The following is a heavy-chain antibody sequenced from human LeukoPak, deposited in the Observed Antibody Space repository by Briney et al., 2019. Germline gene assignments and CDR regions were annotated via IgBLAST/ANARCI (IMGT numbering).Heavy chain of an antibody. J-gene: IGHJ4*02. D-gene: IGHD3-22*01. Sequence: SETLSLTCTVSGGSISSSSYYWGWIRQPPGKGLEWIGYIYYSGSTNYNPSLKSRVTISVDTSKNQFSLKLSSVTAADTAVYYCATYYDSSGYFGYWGQGTLVTVSS. V-gene: IGHV4-61*05. CDR2: IYYSGST. CDR1: GGSISSSSYY. CDR3: ATYYDSSGYFGY.